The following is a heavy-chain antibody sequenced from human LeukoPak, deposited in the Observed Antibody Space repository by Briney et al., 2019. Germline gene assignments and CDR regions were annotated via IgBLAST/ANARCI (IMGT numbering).Heavy chain of an antibody. CDR1: GGSISSYY. CDR2: IYYSGST. J-gene: IGHJ4*02. V-gene: IGHV4-59*01. D-gene: IGHD5-18*01. CDR3: ARDDGYSYMA. Sequence: SETLSLTCTVSGGSISSYYWSWIRQPPGKGLEWIGYIYYSGSTNYNPSLKSRVTISVDTSKNQFSLKLSSVTAADTAVYYCARDDGYSYMAWGQGTLVTVSS.